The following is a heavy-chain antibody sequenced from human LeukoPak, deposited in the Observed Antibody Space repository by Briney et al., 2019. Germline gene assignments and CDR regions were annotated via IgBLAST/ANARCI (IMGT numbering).Heavy chain of an antibody. V-gene: IGHV3-9*01. CDR1: GFTFDDYA. CDR3: ARDQLLWFGDPGGVDY. Sequence: GGSLRLSCAASGFTFDDYAMHWVRQAPGKGQDWVSGIRWNSGSIGYADSVKGRFTISRDNAKNSLYLQMNSLRAEDTAVYYCARDQLLWFGDPGGVDYWGQGTLVTVSS. CDR2: IRWNSGSI. D-gene: IGHD3-10*01. J-gene: IGHJ4*02.